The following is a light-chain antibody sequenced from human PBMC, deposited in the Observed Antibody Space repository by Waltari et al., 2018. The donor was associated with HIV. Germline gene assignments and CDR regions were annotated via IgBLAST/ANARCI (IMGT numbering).Light chain of an antibody. Sequence: QTVVTQEPSFSVSPGGTVTLTCGLSSGSVSTSYYPSWYQQTPGQAPRTLIHSTNTRASVVPDRFSGSIVGNKAALTITGAQADDESDYYCVLYMGSGLWVFGGGTKLTVL. J-gene: IGLJ3*02. CDR2: STN. V-gene: IGLV8-61*01. CDR1: SGSVSTSYY. CDR3: VLYMGSGLWV.